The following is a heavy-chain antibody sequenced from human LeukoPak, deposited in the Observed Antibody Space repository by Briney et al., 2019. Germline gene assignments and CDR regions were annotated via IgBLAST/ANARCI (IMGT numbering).Heavy chain of an antibody. CDR3: ARDDRPTGFDY. CDR1: GGSISSYY. Sequence: SETLSLTCTVSGGSISSYYWSWIRQPPGKGLEWIGYIYYSGSTNYNPSLKSRVTISVDTSKNQFSLKLSSVTAADTAVYYCARDDRPTGFDYWGQGTLVTVSS. CDR2: IYYSGST. J-gene: IGHJ4*02. V-gene: IGHV4-59*01. D-gene: IGHD1-14*01.